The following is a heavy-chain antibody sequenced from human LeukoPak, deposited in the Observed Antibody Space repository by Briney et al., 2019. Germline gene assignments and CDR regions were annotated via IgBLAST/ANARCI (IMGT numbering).Heavy chain of an antibody. CDR1: GYTFTSYG. CDR2: ISAYNGNT. V-gene: IGHV1-18*01. J-gene: IGHJ5*02. CDR3: ARVSRAAAGNNWFDP. D-gene: IGHD6-13*01. Sequence: ASVKVSCKASGYTFTSYGISWVRQAPGQGLEWMGWISAYNGNTNYAQKLQGRVTMTTDTSTSTAYMELRSLRSDDTAVYYCARVSRAAAGNNWFDPWGQGTLVTVSS.